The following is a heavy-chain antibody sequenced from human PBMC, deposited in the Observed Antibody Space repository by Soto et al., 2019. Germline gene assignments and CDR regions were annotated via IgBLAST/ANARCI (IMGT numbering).Heavy chain of an antibody. J-gene: IGHJ4*02. CDR1: GFTFSNYA. V-gene: IGHV3-64D*06. D-gene: IGHD3-22*01. Sequence: PGGSLRLSCSASGFTFSNYAMHWVLQAPGKGLEYVSSISTNGGSTHYADSVKGRFTISRDNSKNTQYLQMSSLRADDTAVYYCVKGEYYYDSSGYYPFDYWGQGTLVTVSS. CDR3: VKGEYYYDSSGYYPFDY. CDR2: ISTNGGST.